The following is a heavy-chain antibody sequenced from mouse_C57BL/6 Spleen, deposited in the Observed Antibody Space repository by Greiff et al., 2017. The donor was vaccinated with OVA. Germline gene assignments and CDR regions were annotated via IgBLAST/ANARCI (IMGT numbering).Heavy chain of an antibody. CDR3: ARHYYGSSYEAMDY. J-gene: IGHJ4*01. CDR1: GYTFTSYW. CDR2: IDPSDSYT. D-gene: IGHD1-1*01. Sequence: QVQLQQPGAELVRPGTSVKLSCKASGYTFTSYWMHWVKQRPGQGLEWIGVIDPSDSYTNYNQKFKGKATLTVDTSSSTAYMQLSSLTYEDSAVYYCARHYYGSSYEAMDYWGQGTSVTVSS. V-gene: IGHV1-59*01.